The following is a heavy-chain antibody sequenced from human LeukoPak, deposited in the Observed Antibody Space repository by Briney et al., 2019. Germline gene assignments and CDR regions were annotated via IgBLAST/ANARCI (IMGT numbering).Heavy chain of an antibody. Sequence: SSETLSLTCTVSGGSISSYYWSWIRQPPGKGLEWIGCIYHSGSTNYNPSLNSRVTMSVDTSKNQFSLRLSSVTAADTAVYYCASYYGSGTYSGYVDYWGQGTLVTV. CDR3: ASYYGSGTYSGYVDY. V-gene: IGHV4-59*01. CDR2: IYHSGST. J-gene: IGHJ4*02. CDR1: GGSISSYY. D-gene: IGHD3-10*01.